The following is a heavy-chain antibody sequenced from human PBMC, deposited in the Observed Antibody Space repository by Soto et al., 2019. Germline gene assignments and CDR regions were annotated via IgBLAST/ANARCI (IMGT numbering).Heavy chain of an antibody. CDR1: GYTFTSYG. V-gene: IGHV1-18*01. CDR3: ARDIQAYCGGDCSFDY. CDR2: ISAYNGNT. D-gene: IGHD2-21*02. J-gene: IGHJ4*02. Sequence: VASVKVSCKASGYTFTSYGISWVRQAPGQGLEWMGWISAYNGNTNYAQKLQGRVTMTTDTSTSTAYMELRSLRSDDTAVYYCARDIQAYCGGDCSFDYWGQGTLVTVSS.